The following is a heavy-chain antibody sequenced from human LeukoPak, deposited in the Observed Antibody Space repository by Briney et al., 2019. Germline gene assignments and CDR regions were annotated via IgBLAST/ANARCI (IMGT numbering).Heavy chain of an antibody. CDR2: IYYSGST. Sequence: PSQTLSLTCTVSGGSISSGGYYWSWIRQHPGKGLEWIGYIYYSGSTYYNPSLKSRVTISVDTSKNQFSLRLSSVTAADTAVYYCASYCSGGSCYNPSFDYWGQGTLVTASS. D-gene: IGHD2-15*01. CDR3: ASYCSGGSCYNPSFDY. V-gene: IGHV4-31*03. CDR1: GGSISSGGYY. J-gene: IGHJ4*02.